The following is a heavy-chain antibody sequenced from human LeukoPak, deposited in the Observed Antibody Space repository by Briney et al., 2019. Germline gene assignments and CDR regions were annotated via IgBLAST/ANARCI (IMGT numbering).Heavy chain of an antibody. CDR3: ARDVEAYCGGDCYSDY. Sequence: GGSLRLSCAASGFTFSSYWMSWVRQAPGKGLEWVANIKQDGSEKYYVDSVKGRFTISRDNAKNSLYLQMNSLRAEDTAVYYCARDVEAYCGGDCYSDYWGQGILVTVSS. V-gene: IGHV3-7*01. J-gene: IGHJ4*02. CDR2: IKQDGSEK. CDR1: GFTFSSYW. D-gene: IGHD2-21*02.